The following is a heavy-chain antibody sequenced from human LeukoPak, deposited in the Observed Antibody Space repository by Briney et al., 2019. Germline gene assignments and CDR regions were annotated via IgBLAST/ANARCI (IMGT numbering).Heavy chain of an antibody. J-gene: IGHJ3*02. CDR2: INSDGSST. D-gene: IGHD6-25*01. V-gene: IGHV3-74*01. CDR1: GFTFSSYG. CDR3: ARVGARLGAFDI. Sequence: GGSLRLSCAASGFTFSSYGMHWVCQAPGKGLVWVSRINSDGSSTSYADSVKGRFTISRDNAKNTLYLQMNSLRAEDTAVYYCARVGARLGAFDIWGQGTMVTVSS.